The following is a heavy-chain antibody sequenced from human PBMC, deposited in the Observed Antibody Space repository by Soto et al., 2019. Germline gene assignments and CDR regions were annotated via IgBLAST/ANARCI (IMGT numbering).Heavy chain of an antibody. CDR1: GYTFTSYG. V-gene: IGHV1-18*01. D-gene: IGHD5-18*01. Sequence: ASVKVSCKASGYTFTSYGISWVRQAPGQGLEWMGWISAYNGNTNYAQKLQGRVTMTTDTSTSTAYMELRSLRSDDTAVYYCARGVDTANYYYYYGMDVWGQGTTVTVS. CDR3: ARGVDTANYYYYYGMDV. J-gene: IGHJ6*02. CDR2: ISAYNGNT.